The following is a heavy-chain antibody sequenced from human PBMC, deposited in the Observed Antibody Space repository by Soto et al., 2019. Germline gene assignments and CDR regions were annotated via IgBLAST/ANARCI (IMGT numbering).Heavy chain of an antibody. Sequence: QLQLQESGPGLVKPSETLSLSCTVSGASITSDVYYWVWIRQSPGKGLEWIGTIYYSGSAYYNPSFKHRVTISVDTSKNQFSLNLRSVTATDTAVFCCARRNLVLGADYLDSWGQGIPVTVSS. CDR1: GASITSDVYY. D-gene: IGHD2-8*02. CDR2: IYYSGSA. V-gene: IGHV4-39*01. J-gene: IGHJ4*02. CDR3: ARRNLVLGADYLDS.